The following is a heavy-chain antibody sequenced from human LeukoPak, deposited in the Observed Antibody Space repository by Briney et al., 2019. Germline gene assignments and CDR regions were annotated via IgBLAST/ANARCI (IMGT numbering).Heavy chain of an antibody. V-gene: IGHV1-69*13. CDR3: ARATPYSSSWPIQPTYYYGMDV. D-gene: IGHD6-13*01. CDR2: IIPIFGTA. CDR1: GGTFSSYA. Sequence: GASVKVSCKASGGTFSSYAISWVRQAPGQGLEWMGGIIPIFGTANYAQKFQGRVTITADESTSTAYVELSSLRSDDTAVYYCARATPYSSSWPIQPTYYYGMDVWGQGTTVTVSS. J-gene: IGHJ6*02.